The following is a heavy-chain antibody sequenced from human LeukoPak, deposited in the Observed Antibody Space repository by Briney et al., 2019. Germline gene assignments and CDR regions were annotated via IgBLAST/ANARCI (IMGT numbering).Heavy chain of an antibody. CDR2: ISYDGSNK. CDR3: ARDRSRFGFTYFDY. CDR1: GFNFHNFA. V-gene: IGHV3-30-3*01. D-gene: IGHD3-16*01. J-gene: IGHJ4*02. Sequence: GGSLRLSCEASGFNFHNFAMHWVRQAPGKGLEWVAVISYDGSNKYYADSVKGRFTISRDNSKNTLYLQMNSLRAEDTAVYYCARDRSRFGFTYFDYWGQGTLVTVSS.